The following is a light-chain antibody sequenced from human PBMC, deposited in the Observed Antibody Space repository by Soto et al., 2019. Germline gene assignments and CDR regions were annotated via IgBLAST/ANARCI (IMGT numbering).Light chain of an antibody. J-gene: IGKJ2*01. V-gene: IGKV1-5*01. Sequence: DIHLTQSTSTLSASAGNRVTITCRASQSIGRLLAWYQQRPGKAPQLLILDASTLESGVPPRFSGSGSGTEFTLTITSLQPEDFATYYCQHYNSYLGTFGQGTK. CDR2: DAS. CDR3: QHYNSYLGT. CDR1: QSIGRL.